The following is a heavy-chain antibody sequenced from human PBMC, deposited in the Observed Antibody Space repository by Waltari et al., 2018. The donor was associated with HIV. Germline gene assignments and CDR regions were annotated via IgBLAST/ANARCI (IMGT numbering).Heavy chain of an antibody. D-gene: IGHD3-22*01. V-gene: IGHV1-2*02. CDR3: ARSITMIVVLIAWGYGMDV. CDR1: RYTFTGYY. Sequence: QVRLVQSGAEVKKPGTSVKVSCKASRYTFTGYYMPWVRQAPGQGLEWMGWINPNSGGTKYAQKFQDRVTMTRDTSISTAYMELSRLRSDDTAVYYCARSITMIVVLIAWGYGMDVWGQGTTVTVSS. J-gene: IGHJ6*02. CDR2: INPNSGGT.